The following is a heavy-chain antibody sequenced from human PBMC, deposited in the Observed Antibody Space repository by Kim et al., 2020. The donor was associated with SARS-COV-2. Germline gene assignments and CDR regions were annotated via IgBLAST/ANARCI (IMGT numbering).Heavy chain of an antibody. CDR1: GGPFSCGDSF. J-gene: IGHJ4*01. Sequence: SETLSLTCTVSGGPFSCGDSFWAWIRQPPGKGLEWIGTIFYSGNTYHNPSLKSRIAIPVDTSKRQFSLWLSSVTAADTAIYYCARRRPAANPHYFDYWG. CDR3: ARRRPAANPHYFDY. V-gene: IGHV4-39*01. CDR2: IFYSGNT. D-gene: IGHD6-25*01.